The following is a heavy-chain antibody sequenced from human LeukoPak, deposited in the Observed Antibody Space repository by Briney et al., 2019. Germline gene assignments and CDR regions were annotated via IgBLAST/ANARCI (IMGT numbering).Heavy chain of an antibody. Sequence: GGSLRLSCAASGFTVSSNYMSWVRQAPGKGLEWVSGISWNSGSIGYADSVKGRFTISRDNAKNSLYLQMNSLRAEDTALYYCAKSLTGYSSGCFDYWGQGTLVTVSS. D-gene: IGHD6-19*01. CDR2: ISWNSGSI. CDR1: GFTVSSNY. J-gene: IGHJ4*02. V-gene: IGHV3-9*01. CDR3: AKSLTGYSSGCFDY.